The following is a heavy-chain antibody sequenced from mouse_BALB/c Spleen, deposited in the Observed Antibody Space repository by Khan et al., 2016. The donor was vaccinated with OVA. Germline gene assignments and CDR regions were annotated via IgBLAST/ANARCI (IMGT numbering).Heavy chain of an antibody. D-gene: IGHD1-1*01. CDR1: GFNINDTC. J-gene: IGHJ4*01. CDR2: IDPANGDT. Sequence: VQLQQSGAELVKPGASVKLSCTASGFNINDTCLHWVKQRPEQGLEWIGRIDPANGDTKYDPKFQAKATITADKPSNIAYLQLSSLTSEDTAVYYCARSNSLWPMDYWGQGTSVTVSS. CDR3: ARSNSLWPMDY. V-gene: IGHV14-3*02.